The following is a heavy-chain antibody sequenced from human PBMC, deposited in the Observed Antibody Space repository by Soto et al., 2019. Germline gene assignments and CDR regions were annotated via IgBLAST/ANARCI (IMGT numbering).Heavy chain of an antibody. CDR1: GFTFSSYS. V-gene: IGHV3-21*01. CDR3: ARPVRRDGYNYCVGY. J-gene: IGHJ4*02. D-gene: IGHD5-12*01. Sequence: GGSLRLSCAASGFTFSSYSMNWVRQAPGKGLEWVSSISSSSSYIYYADSVKGRFTISRDNAKNSLYLQMNSLRAEDTAVYYCARPVRRDGYNYCVGYWGQGTLVTVSS. CDR2: ISSSSSYI.